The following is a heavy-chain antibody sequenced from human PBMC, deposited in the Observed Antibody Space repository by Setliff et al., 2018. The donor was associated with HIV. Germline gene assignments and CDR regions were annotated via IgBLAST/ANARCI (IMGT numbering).Heavy chain of an antibody. CDR3: ASGQWLEHAFDI. J-gene: IGHJ3*02. CDR2: VYSSGST. Sequence: SETLSLTCTVSGGSIGIRSYFWGWIRQPPGKGLEWIGSVYSSGSTYYNPSLKSRVTVSVDTSKDQFSLRLSSVTVADTAVYYCASGQWLEHAFDIWGQGTMVTVS. CDR1: GGSIGIRSYF. D-gene: IGHD6-19*01. V-gene: IGHV4-39*01.